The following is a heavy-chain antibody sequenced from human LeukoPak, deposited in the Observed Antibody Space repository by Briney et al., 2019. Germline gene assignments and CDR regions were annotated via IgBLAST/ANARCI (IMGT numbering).Heavy chain of an antibody. CDR2: IYYSGST. CDR3: ARGGITGTLFDI. J-gene: IGHJ3*02. D-gene: IGHD1-20*01. V-gene: IGHV4-39*07. CDR1: GGSISSSSYY. Sequence: SETLSLTCTVSGGSISSSSYYWGWIRQPPGKGPEWIGSIYYSGSTYYNPSLKSRVTISVDTSKNQFSLKLSSVTAADTAVYYCARGGITGTLFDIWGQGTMVTVSS.